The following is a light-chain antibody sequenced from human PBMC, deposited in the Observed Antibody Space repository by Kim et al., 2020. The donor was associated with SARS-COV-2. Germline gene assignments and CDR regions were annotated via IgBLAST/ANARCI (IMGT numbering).Light chain of an antibody. CDR2: AAS. Sequence: ASVRDRRTITCRTTQNNSSHLNWYQQKPRRPSKLLISAASTLQCGVPSIFSGSGSETDFTLTISSLHPEYFATYFCQQSYITPFTFGPGTKVDIK. CDR3: QQSYITPFT. V-gene: IGKV1-39*01. J-gene: IGKJ3*01. CDR1: QNNSSH.